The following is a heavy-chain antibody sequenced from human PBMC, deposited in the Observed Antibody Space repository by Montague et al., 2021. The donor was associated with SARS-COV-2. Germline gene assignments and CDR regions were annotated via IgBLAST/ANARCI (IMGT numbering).Heavy chain of an antibody. CDR3: ARQPTLEYCGGDCYLDAFDI. CDR2: IHYSGST. J-gene: IGHJ3*02. D-gene: IGHD2-21*02. V-gene: IGHV4-31*03. CDR1: GGSISSGGYY. Sequence: TLSLTCTVSGGSISSGGYYWSWIRRHPGRGLEWIGYIHYSGSTYYNPSLKSRVTISVGTSRNQLSLRLSAVTAADTAVYYCARQPTLEYCGGDCYLDAFDIWGQGTLVTVSS.